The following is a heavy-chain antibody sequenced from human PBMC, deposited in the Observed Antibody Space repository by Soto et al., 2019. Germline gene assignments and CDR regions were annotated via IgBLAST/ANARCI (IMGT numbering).Heavy chain of an antibody. Sequence: QVHLVQSGAEVKKPGASVKVSCKGSGYAFTTYGITWVRQAPGQGLEWMGWISAHNGNTNYAQKLQGRVTVTRDTSTSTAYMELRSLRSDDTAVSYCAIGRYGDYWGPGALVTVSS. CDR1: GYAFTTYG. D-gene: IGHD1-1*01. J-gene: IGHJ4*02. CDR2: ISAHNGNT. CDR3: AIGRYGDY. V-gene: IGHV1-18*01.